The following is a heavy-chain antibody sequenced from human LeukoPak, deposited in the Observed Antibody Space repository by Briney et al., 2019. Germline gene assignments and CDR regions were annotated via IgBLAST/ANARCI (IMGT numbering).Heavy chain of an antibody. CDR1: GYTFTGYY. Sequence: ASVTASCKASGYTFTGYYMHWVRQAPGQGGEGMGWINPNSGGTNYAQKFQGWVTMTRDTSTSTAYMELSRLRSDDTAVYYCARDVAVAGRGWFDPWGQGTLVTVSS. D-gene: IGHD6-19*01. CDR2: INPNSGGT. V-gene: IGHV1-2*04. CDR3: ARDVAVAGRGWFDP. J-gene: IGHJ5*02.